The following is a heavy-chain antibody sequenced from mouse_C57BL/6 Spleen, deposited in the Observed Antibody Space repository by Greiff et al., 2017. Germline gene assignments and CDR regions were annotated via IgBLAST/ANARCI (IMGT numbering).Heavy chain of an antibody. J-gene: IGHJ2*01. CDR1: GYSITSGYY. V-gene: IGHV3-6*01. D-gene: IGHD1-1*01. Sequence: VQLQESGPGLVKPSQSLSLTCSVTGYSITSGYYWNWMRQFPGNKLEWMGYISDDGSNNYNPSLKNRISITRDTSKNQFFLKLNSVATEDTATYYCGRYDGSIDYFDYWGQGTTHTVSS. CDR2: ISDDGSN. CDR3: GRYDGSIDYFDY.